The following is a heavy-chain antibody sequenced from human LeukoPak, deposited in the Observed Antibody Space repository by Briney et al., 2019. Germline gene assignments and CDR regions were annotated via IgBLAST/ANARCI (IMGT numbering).Heavy chain of an antibody. D-gene: IGHD3-22*01. J-gene: IGHJ5*02. CDR1: GFTFSSYW. Sequence: PGGSLRLSCAASGFTFSSYWMNWARQAPGKGLEWVASINHNGNVNYYVDSVKGRFTISRDNAKNSLYLQMSNLRAEDTAVYYCASDYYDSSGYYNWFDPWGQGTLVTVSS. CDR2: INHNGNVN. CDR3: ASDYYDSSGYYNWFDP. V-gene: IGHV3-7*03.